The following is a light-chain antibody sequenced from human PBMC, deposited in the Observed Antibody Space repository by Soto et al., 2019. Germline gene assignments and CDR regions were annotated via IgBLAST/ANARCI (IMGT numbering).Light chain of an antibody. V-gene: IGLV2-23*02. CDR3: CSFAGTSTYWA. CDR2: EVN. CDR1: NSDVGSYNL. J-gene: IGLJ3*02. Sequence: QSALSQPASVSGSPGQSITISCTGTNSDVGSYNLVSWYQQHPGKAPKLIIYEVNKRPSGVSSRFSGSKSGTTASLTLSGLQADDEADYYCCSFAGTSTYWAFGGGTKLTVL.